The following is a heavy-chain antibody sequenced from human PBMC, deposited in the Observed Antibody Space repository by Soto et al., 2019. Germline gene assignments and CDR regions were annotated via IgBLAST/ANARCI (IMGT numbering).Heavy chain of an antibody. CDR2: IHPSGDT. CDR1: SGSFSTYY. V-gene: IGHV4-34*02. Sequence: QVQLQQWGAGLLKPSETLSLTCAVDSGSFSTYYCSWTRQPPGKGLEWIRDIHPSGDTDCNPSLSNRVTISPDTSKNQFSLKLASLSAADTAVLFCSRGRDPHQGGRTWGQGTLVTVSS. D-gene: IGHD3-16*01. J-gene: IGHJ5*02. CDR3: SRGRDPHQGGRT.